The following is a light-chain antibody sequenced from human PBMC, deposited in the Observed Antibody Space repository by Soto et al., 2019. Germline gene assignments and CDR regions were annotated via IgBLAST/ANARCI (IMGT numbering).Light chain of an antibody. J-gene: IGKJ1*01. CDR3: QQHGSSLWT. Sequence: EIVLTQSPGTLSLSPGERATLSCRASQSVSSSYLAWYQQKPGQAPRLLIYGASSRATGIPDRFSGSGAETDFTLTISRLEPEEFAVYYCQQHGSSLWTFGQGTKLEIK. CDR1: QSVSSSY. CDR2: GAS. V-gene: IGKV3-20*01.